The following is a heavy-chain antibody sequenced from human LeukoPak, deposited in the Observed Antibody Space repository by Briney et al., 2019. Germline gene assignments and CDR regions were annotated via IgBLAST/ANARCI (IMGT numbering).Heavy chain of an antibody. V-gene: IGHV5-51*01. J-gene: IGHJ5*02. CDR3: ARRDSYGSNWFDP. Sequence: GESLKISCKGSRYSFANYWIGWVRQMPGKGLEWMGIIYPGDSDTRYSPSFQGLVTISADKSISTAYLQWSSLKASDTAMYYCARRDSYGSNWFDPWGQGTLVTVSS. CDR2: IYPGDSDT. D-gene: IGHD5-18*01. CDR1: RYSFANYW.